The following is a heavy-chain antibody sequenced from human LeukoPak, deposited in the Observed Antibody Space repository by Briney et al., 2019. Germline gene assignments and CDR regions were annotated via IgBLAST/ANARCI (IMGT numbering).Heavy chain of an antibody. CDR2: IYYSGST. J-gene: IGHJ6*02. CDR1: GGSISSSSYY. D-gene: IGHD1-26*01. Sequence: PSETLSLTCTVSGGSISSSSYYWGWIRQPPGKGLEWIGSIYYSGSTYYSPSLKSRVTMSVDTSKNLFSLKVSSVTAADTAVYYCARGRSNYYGMDVWGQGTTVTVSS. CDR3: ARGRSNYYGMDV. V-gene: IGHV4-39*07.